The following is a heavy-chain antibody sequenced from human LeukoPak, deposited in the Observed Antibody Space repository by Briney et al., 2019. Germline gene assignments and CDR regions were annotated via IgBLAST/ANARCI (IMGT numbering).Heavy chain of an antibody. J-gene: IGHJ4*02. D-gene: IGHD2-15*01. V-gene: IGHV1-69*01. Sequence: SVKVSCKASGGTFSSYAISWVRQAPGQGLEWMGGIIPIFGTANYAQKFQGRVTITADESTSTAYMELSSLRSEDTAVYYCARGLCSGGSCYSPFDYWGQGTLVTVSS. CDR2: IIPIFGTA. CDR3: ARGLCSGGSCYSPFDY. CDR1: GGTFSSYA.